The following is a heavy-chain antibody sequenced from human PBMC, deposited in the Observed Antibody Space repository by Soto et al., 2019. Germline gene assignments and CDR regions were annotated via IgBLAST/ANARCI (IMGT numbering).Heavy chain of an antibody. CDR2: IYYSGST. D-gene: IGHD6-13*01. Sequence: SSETLSLTCTVSGGSISSYYWSWIRQPPGKGLEWIGYIYYSGSTNYNPSLKSRVTISVDTSKNQFSLKLSSVTAADTAVYYCARRKSIAAAGSPFDPWGQGTLVTVSS. CDR3: ARRKSIAAAGSPFDP. CDR1: GGSISSYY. J-gene: IGHJ5*02. V-gene: IGHV4-59*08.